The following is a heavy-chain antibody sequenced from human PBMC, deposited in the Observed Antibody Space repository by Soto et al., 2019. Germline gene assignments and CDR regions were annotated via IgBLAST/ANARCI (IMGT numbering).Heavy chain of an antibody. Sequence: GGSVRLSCAASGFTFSSYGMHWVRQAPGKGLEWVAVIWYDGSNKYYADSVKGRFTISRDNSKNTLYLQMNSLRAEDTAVYYCARTAPAAGYYYYYYFMDVWGKGTTVTVSS. J-gene: IGHJ6*03. V-gene: IGHV3-33*01. D-gene: IGHD2-2*01. CDR1: GFTFSSYG. CDR3: ARTAPAAGYYYYYYFMDV. CDR2: IWYDGSNK.